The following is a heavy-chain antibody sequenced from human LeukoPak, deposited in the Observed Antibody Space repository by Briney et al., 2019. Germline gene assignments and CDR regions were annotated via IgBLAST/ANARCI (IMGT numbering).Heavy chain of an antibody. CDR3: ARVLVTNWGGDCYPFDS. V-gene: IGHV4-31*03. CDR2: IYYSGST. Sequence: SQTLSLTCTVSGGSISSGGYYWSWIRQHPGKGLEWIGYIYYSGSTYYNPSLKSRVTISVDTSKNQFSLKLSSVTAADTAVYYWARVLVTNWGGDCYPFDSWGQEPWSPSPQ. CDR1: GGSISSGGYY. J-gene: IGHJ4*01. D-gene: IGHD2-21*02.